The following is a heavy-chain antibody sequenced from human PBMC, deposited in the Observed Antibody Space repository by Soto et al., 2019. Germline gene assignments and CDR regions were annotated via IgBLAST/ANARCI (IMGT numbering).Heavy chain of an antibody. J-gene: IGHJ4*02. Sequence: SETLSLTCTVSGGSITSYYWSWIRQPPGKGLEWIGYIYFSGSANYNPSLKSRVTISVDTSKNQFSLKLSSVTATDTAVYYCARRYSGYGDYWGQGTLVTVSS. CDR1: GGSITSYY. V-gene: IGHV4-59*08. D-gene: IGHD5-12*01. CDR3: ARRYSGYGDY. CDR2: IYFSGSA.